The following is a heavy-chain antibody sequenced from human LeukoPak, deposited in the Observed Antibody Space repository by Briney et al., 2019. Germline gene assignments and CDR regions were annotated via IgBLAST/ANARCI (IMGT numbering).Heavy chain of an antibody. CDR2: INAGNGNT. CDR3: AREWYSGVLRYFAWLLRRGGWFDP. V-gene: IGHV1-3*01. D-gene: IGHD3-9*01. J-gene: IGHJ5*02. CDR1: GYTFTSYA. Sequence: ASVKVSCKASGYTFTSYAMHWVRQAPGQRLEWMGWINAGNGNTKYSQRFQGRVTITRDTSASTAYMELSSLRSEDTAVYYCAREWYSGVLRYFAWLLRRGGWFDPWGQGTLVTVSS.